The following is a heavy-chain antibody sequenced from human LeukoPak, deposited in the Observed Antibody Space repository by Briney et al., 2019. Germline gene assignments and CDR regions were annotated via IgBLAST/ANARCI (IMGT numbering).Heavy chain of an antibody. CDR3: ARYCTNGVCYGSFDY. Sequence: PSETLSLTCTVSGGSISSHYWSWIRQPPGKGLEWIGYIYYSGSTNYNPSLKSRVTILVDTSKNQFSLKLSAVTAADTAVYYCARYCTNGVCYGSFDYWGQGTLVTVSS. CDR1: GGSISSHY. V-gene: IGHV4-59*11. D-gene: IGHD2-8*01. J-gene: IGHJ4*02. CDR2: IYYSGST.